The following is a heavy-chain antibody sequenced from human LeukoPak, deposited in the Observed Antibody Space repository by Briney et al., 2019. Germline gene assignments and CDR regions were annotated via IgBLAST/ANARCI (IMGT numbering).Heavy chain of an antibody. V-gene: IGHV3-30*02. CDR1: GFTFRSYG. CDR3: AKDRAVAAPYYYYYMDV. CDR2: IRYDGSNK. D-gene: IGHD6-19*01. J-gene: IGHJ6*03. Sequence: QPGGSLRLSCAASGFTFRSYGMHWVRQAPGKGLEWVAFIRYDGSNKYYADSVKGRFTISRDNSKNTLYLQMNSLRAEDTAVYYCAKDRAVAAPYYYYYMDVWGKGTTVTVSS.